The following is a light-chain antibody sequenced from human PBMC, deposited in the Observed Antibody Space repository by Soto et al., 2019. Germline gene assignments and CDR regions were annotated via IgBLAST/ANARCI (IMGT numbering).Light chain of an antibody. CDR2: VLS. J-gene: IGKJ4*01. V-gene: IGKV1-12*01. Sequence: DIQMTQSPSSVSASVGARVIITCRASPAFGNLLAWYQQKRGTAPNLLLFVLSTLQGGVPSRFSGSESGADFTLTISSVQPEDSATYYCQQAATFPLTFGGGTDVEI. CDR1: PAFGNL. CDR3: QQAATFPLT.